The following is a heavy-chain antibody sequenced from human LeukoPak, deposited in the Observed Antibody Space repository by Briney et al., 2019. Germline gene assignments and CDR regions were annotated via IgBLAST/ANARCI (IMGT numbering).Heavy chain of an antibody. V-gene: IGHV4-34*01. CDR1: GGSFSGYY. J-gene: IGHJ5*02. D-gene: IGHD4-17*01. Sequence: SETLSLTCAVYGGSFSGYYWSWIRQPPGKGLEWIGEINHSGSTNYNPSLKSRVTISVDTSKNQFSLKLSSVTAADTAVYYCAREGYGDGNWFDPWGQGTLVTVSS. CDR2: INHSGST. CDR3: AREGYGDGNWFDP.